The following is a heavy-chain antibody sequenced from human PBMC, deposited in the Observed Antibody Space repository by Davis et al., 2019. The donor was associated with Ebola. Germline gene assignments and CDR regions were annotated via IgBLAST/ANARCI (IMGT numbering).Heavy chain of an antibody. J-gene: IGHJ6*02. CDR3: ARDRGEHYDFWSGYHYGMDV. Sequence: PGGSLRLSCAASGFTVSSNYMSWVRQAPGKGLEWVSSISSSSSYIYYADSVKGRFTISRDNAKNSLYLQMNSLRAEDTAVYYCARDRGEHYDFWSGYHYGMDVWGQGTTVTVSS. CDR2: ISSSSSYI. D-gene: IGHD3-3*01. CDR1: GFTVSSNY. V-gene: IGHV3-21*01.